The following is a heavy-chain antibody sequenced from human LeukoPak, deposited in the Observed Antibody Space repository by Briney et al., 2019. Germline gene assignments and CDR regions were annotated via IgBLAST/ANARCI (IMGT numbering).Heavy chain of an antibody. V-gene: IGHV3-9*01. D-gene: IGHD3-9*01. CDR1: GFTFDDYA. CDR2: ISWNSGTI. J-gene: IGHJ4*02. CDR3: AKDFVPRYDILTGLVDY. Sequence: PGGSLRLSRAASGFTFDDYAMQWVRQAPGKGLEWVSGISWNSGTIGSADSVKGRFTISRDNAKNSLYLQMNSLRAEDTALYYCAKDFVPRYDILTGLVDYWGQGTLVTVSS.